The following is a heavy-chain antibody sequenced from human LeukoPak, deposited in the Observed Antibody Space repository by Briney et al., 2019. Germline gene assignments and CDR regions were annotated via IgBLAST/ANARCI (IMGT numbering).Heavy chain of an antibody. V-gene: IGHV3-48*04. CDR2: ISSSSNTI. D-gene: IGHD1-14*01. J-gene: IGHJ4*02. CDR1: GFTFSSYS. CDR3: ARMFDGTLTEFDY. Sequence: GGSLRLSCAASGFTFSSYSMNWVRQAPGKGLEWVSYISSSSNTIYYADSVKGRFTISRDNAKNSLYLQMNSLRADDTAVYYCARMFDGTLTEFDYWGQGTLVTVSS.